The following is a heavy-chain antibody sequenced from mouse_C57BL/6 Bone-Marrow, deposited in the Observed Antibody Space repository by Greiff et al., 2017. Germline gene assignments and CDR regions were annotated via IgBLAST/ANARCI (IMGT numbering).Heavy chain of an antibody. CDR3: ARHAGYLYYLDV. CDR1: EYEFPSHD. J-gene: IGHJ1*03. V-gene: IGHV5-2*01. CDR2: ITSDGGST. Sequence: EVKLVESGGGLVQPGESLKLSCASTEYEFPSHDMSWVRKTPGKRLELVAAITSDGGSTYYPDTVERRFIISRDNTKNNLYLQMSSLKSEDTALYYCARHAGYLYYLDVWGTGTTVTVSS. D-gene: IGHD2-2*01.